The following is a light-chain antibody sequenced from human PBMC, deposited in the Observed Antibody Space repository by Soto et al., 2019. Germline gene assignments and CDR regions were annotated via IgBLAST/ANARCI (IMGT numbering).Light chain of an antibody. CDR3: QQYGSSPWT. V-gene: IGKV3-20*01. Sequence: EIVLTQSPGTLSLSPGERATLSCRASQSVSSSYLVWHQQKPGQAPRILIYAASRRATGIPDRFSGSGSGTDFTLTISRLEPEDFAVYYCQQYGSSPWTFGQGTKVDI. J-gene: IGKJ1*01. CDR1: QSVSSSY. CDR2: AAS.